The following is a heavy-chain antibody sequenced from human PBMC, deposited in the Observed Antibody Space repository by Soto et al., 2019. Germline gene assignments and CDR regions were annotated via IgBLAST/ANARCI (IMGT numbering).Heavy chain of an antibody. Sequence: SVKVSCKASGGTFSSYAISWVRQAPGQGLEWMGGIIPIFGTANYAQKFQGRVTITADESTSTAYMELSSLRSEDTAVYYCAREGVLLWFGEQNEYYYYGMDVWGQGTTVTVSS. CDR1: GGTFSSYA. D-gene: IGHD3-10*01. V-gene: IGHV1-69*13. J-gene: IGHJ6*02. CDR3: AREGVLLWFGEQNEYYYYGMDV. CDR2: IIPIFGTA.